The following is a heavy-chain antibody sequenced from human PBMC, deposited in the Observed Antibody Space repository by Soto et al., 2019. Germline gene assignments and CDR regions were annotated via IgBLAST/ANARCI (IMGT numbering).Heavy chain of an antibody. CDR2: IWYDGSNK. Sequence: GGSLRLSCAASGFTFSSYGMHWVRQAPGKGLEWVAVIWYDGSNKYYADSVKGRFTISRDNSKNTLYLQMNSLRAEDTAVYYCARDPYPEYYDILTGLPWFDPWGQGTLVTVSS. D-gene: IGHD3-9*01. V-gene: IGHV3-33*01. J-gene: IGHJ5*02. CDR1: GFTFSSYG. CDR3: ARDPYPEYYDILTGLPWFDP.